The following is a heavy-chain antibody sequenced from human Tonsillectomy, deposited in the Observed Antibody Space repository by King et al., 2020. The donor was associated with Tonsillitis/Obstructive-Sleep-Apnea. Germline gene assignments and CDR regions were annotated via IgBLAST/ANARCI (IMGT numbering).Heavy chain of an antibody. CDR1: GGSFSGYY. CDR2: INHSGST. Sequence: VQLQQWGAGLLKPSETLSLTCAVYGGSFSGYYWSWIRQPPGKGLEWIGEINHSGSTNYNPSLKSRVTISVDTSKNQFSLKLSSVTAADTAVYYCARGVKVGAYSSGWLVGYYYYYYMDVWGKGTTVTVSS. CDR3: ARGVKVGAYSSGWLVGYYYYYYMDV. V-gene: IGHV4-34*01. D-gene: IGHD6-19*01. J-gene: IGHJ6*03.